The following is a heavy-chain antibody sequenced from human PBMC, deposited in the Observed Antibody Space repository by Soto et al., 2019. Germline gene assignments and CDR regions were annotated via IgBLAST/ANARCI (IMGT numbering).Heavy chain of an antibody. CDR2: VFRSGTA. V-gene: IGHV4-59*02. CDR1: GGSVSGYY. Sequence: SETLSLTCRVSGGSVSGYYWSWIRQPPGKGLEWIGFVFRSGTANYNPSLKNRVSISVDASKTQFSLRVSSVTAADTAAYFCARSGRTYATGWFDYWGQGTPVTVSS. CDR3: ARSGRTYATGWFDY. D-gene: IGHD5-18*01. J-gene: IGHJ4*02.